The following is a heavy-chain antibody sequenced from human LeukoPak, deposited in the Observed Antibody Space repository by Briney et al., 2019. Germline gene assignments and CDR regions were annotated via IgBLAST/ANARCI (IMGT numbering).Heavy chain of an antibody. V-gene: IGHV4-39*07. Sequence: PSETLSLTCTVSGGSISSSSYYWGWIRQPPGKGLEWIGSIYYSGSTYYNPSLKSRVTLSVDTSKNQFSLKLSSVTAADTAVYYCAKGYCRGNSCYDDRGAFDYWGQGTLVTVSS. J-gene: IGHJ4*02. D-gene: IGHD2-2*01. CDR2: IYYSGST. CDR3: AKGYCRGNSCYDDRGAFDY. CDR1: GGSISSSSYY.